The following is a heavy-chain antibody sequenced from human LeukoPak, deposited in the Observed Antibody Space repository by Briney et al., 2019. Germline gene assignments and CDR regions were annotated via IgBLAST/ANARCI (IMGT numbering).Heavy chain of an antibody. J-gene: IGHJ4*02. CDR1: GFSFSSYA. V-gene: IGHV3-23*01. Sequence: GGSLSLSCAASGFSFSSYAMSWVRKAPGKGLEWVSAISGSGGSTYYADPVKGRFTISRDNSKNTLYLQMNSLRAEDTAVYYCAKDYEIIMVRENYFDYWGQGTLVTVSS. CDR2: ISGSGGST. CDR3: AKDYEIIMVRENYFDY. D-gene: IGHD3-10*01.